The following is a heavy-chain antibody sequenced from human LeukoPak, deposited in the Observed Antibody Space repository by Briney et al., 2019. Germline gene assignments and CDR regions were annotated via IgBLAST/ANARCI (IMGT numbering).Heavy chain of an antibody. V-gene: IGHV1-8*01. Sequence: ASVKVSCKASGYTFTSYDINWVRQATGQGLEWMGWMNPNSGNTGYAQKFQGRVTMTRNTSISTAYMELSSLRSEDTAVYYCARVPNLAGYSYGLVDYWGQGTLVTVSS. CDR3: ARVPNLAGYSYGLVDY. J-gene: IGHJ4*02. D-gene: IGHD5-18*01. CDR2: MNPNSGNT. CDR1: GYTFTSYD.